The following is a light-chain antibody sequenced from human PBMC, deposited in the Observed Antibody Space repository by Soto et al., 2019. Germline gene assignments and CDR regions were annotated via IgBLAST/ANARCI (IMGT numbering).Light chain of an antibody. Sequence: MTQSPSTLSASVGDRVTITCRASQSISTWLAWYQQKPGKAPKLLIYKASSSESGVPSSFSGSGSGTEFTLTISSLQPDDLATYYCQQYNSNPWTFGQGTKVEIK. J-gene: IGKJ1*01. CDR1: QSISTW. CDR2: KAS. CDR3: QQYNSNPWT. V-gene: IGKV1-5*03.